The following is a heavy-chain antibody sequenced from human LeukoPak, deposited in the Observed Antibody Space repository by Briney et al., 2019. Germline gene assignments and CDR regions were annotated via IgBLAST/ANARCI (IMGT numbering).Heavy chain of an antibody. Sequence: GASVKVSCKASGGTFSSYAISWVRQAPGQGLEWMGRIIPIFGTANYAQKFQGRVTITTDESTSTAYMELSSLRSEDTAVYYRARGGIWIGGFYYYMDVWGKGTTVTVSS. CDR3: ARGGIWIGGFYYYMDV. CDR1: GGTFSSYA. D-gene: IGHD3-10*01. CDR2: IIPIFGTA. V-gene: IGHV1-69*05. J-gene: IGHJ6*03.